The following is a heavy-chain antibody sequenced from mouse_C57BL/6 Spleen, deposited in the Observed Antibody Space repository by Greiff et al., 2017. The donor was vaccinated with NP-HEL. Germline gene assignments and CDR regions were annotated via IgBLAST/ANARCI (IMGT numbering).Heavy chain of an antibody. CDR2: IYPRDGST. D-gene: IGHD1-1*02. CDR3: ARARGYGTTEGFAY. J-gene: IGHJ3*01. Sequence: VQLQQSGPELVKPGASVKLSCKASGYTFTSYYIHWVKQRPGQGLEWIGWIYPRDGSTKYNEKFKGKATLAVDTSSSTAYMELHSLTSEDAAVYFCARARGYGTTEGFAYWGQGTLVTVSA. CDR1: GYTFTSYY. V-gene: IGHV1-85*01.